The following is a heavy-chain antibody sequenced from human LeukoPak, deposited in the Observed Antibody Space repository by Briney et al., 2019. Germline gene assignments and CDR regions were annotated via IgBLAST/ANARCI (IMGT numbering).Heavy chain of an antibody. V-gene: IGHV1-69*04. CDR2: IIPIFGIA. CDR3: ARYGGNSAYYYYGMDV. Sequence: ASVKVSCKASGGTFSSYAISWVRRAPGQGPEWMGRIIPIFGIANYAQKFQGRVTITADKSTSTAHMELSSLRSEDTAVYYCARYGGNSAYYYYGMDVWGQGTTVTVSS. D-gene: IGHD4-23*01. J-gene: IGHJ6*02. CDR1: GGTFSSYA.